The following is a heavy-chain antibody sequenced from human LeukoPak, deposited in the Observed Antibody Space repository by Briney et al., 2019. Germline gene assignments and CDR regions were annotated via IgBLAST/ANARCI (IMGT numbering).Heavy chain of an antibody. J-gene: IGHJ4*02. CDR3: ARDYSYGTAIDY. V-gene: IGHV1-18*01. CDR1: GGTFSSYG. Sequence: ASVKVSCKASGGTFSSYGISWVRQAPGQGLEWMGWISAYNGNTNYAQKLQGRVTMTTDTSTSTAYMELRSLRSDDTAVYYCARDYSYGTAIDYWGQGTLVTVSS. D-gene: IGHD5-18*01. CDR2: ISAYNGNT.